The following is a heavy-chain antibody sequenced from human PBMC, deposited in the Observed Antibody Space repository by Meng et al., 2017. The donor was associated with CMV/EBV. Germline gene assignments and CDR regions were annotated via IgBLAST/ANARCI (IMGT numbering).Heavy chain of an antibody. J-gene: IGHJ4*02. CDR3: ARNPNAWDS. CDR1: GGIISSRSYY. Sequence: QLLVQESGPALVKLSDNVSRISSVSGGIISSRSYYWRGIGQPPGKRLEWIGSIYYNGSTCYNPSLKSRVTISVDTSKNQFSLKLSSVTAADTAVYCCARNPNAWDSWGQGTLVTVSS. V-gene: IGHV4-39*07. CDR2: IYYNGST.